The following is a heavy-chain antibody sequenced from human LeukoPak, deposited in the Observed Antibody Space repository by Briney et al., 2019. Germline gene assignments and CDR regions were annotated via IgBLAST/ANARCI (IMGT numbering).Heavy chain of an antibody. V-gene: IGHV4-34*01. CDR2: INHSGST. J-gene: IGHJ4*02. D-gene: IGHD2-15*01. Sequence: SETLSLTCAVYGGSFSGYYWSWIRQPPRKGLEWIGEINHSGSTNYNPSLKSRVTISVDTSKNQFSLKLSSVTAADTAVYYCARIPGYCSGGSCYRGAGNWGQETLVTVSS. CDR3: ARIPGYCSGGSCYRGAGN. CDR1: GGSFSGYY.